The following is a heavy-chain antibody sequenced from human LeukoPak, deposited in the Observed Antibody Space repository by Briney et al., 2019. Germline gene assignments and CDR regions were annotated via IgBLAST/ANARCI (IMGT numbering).Heavy chain of an antibody. J-gene: IGHJ6*02. V-gene: IGHV1-46*01. Sequence: GASVKVSCKASGYTFTSYYMHWVRQAPGQGLEWMGIINPSGGSTSYAQKFQGRVTMTRDTSTSTVYMELSSLRSEDTAVDYCARDEVYGSYYYGMDVWGQGTTVTVSS. D-gene: IGHD2/OR15-2a*01. CDR1: GYTFTSYY. CDR3: ARDEVYGSYYYGMDV. CDR2: INPSGGST.